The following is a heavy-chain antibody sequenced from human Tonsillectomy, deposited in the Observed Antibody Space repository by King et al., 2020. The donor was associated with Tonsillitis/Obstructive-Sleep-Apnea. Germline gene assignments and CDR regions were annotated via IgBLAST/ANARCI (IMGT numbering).Heavy chain of an antibody. CDR3: ARGRVVTAIRAYYFDY. Sequence: VQLQESGPGLVKPSQTLFLTCTVSGGSISSGGYYWSWIRQHPGKGLEWIGYIYYSGSTYYNPSLKSRVTISVDTSKNQFSLKLSSVTAADTAVYYCARGRVVTAIRAYYFDYWGQGTLVTVSS. J-gene: IGHJ4*02. V-gene: IGHV4-31*03. D-gene: IGHD2-21*02. CDR2: IYYSGST. CDR1: GGSISSGGYY.